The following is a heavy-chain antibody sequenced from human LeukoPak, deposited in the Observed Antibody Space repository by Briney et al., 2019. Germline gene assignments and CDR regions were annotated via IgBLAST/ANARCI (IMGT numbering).Heavy chain of an antibody. CDR2: ISGDGSIK. V-gene: IGHV3-30*18. Sequence: VRQAPGXGXXXXXXISGDGSIKIYADSVKGRFTLSRDNSINTVDLQMNSLRAEDTAVYYCVKEYHSRGFGAYFDYWGQGTLVTVSS. CDR3: VKEYHSRGFGAYFDY. D-gene: IGHD3-3*01. J-gene: IGHJ4*02.